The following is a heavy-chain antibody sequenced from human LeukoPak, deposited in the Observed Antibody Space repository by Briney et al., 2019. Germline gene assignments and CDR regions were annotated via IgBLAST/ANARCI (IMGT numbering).Heavy chain of an antibody. Sequence: PSETLSLTCTVSGGSLSSSDYHWGWIRQPPGKGLEWIGSMYYGGSTYYNPSLKSRVTISVDTSKNQFSLKLSSVTAADTAVYFCARDRSSITMIVDTSWGQGTLVTVSS. CDR1: GGSLSSSDYH. V-gene: IGHV4-39*07. CDR3: ARDRSSITMIVDTS. D-gene: IGHD3-22*01. J-gene: IGHJ4*02. CDR2: MYYGGST.